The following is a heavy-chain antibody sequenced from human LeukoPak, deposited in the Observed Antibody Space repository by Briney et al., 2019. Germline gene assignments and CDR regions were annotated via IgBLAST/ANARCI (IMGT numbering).Heavy chain of an antibody. J-gene: IGHJ4*02. Sequence: GGSLRLSCAASGFTFSSYAMSWVRQAPGKGLEWVSAISGSGGSTYYADSVKGRFTISRDNSKNTLYLQKNSLRAEDTAVYYCARVIFVVVIANALDYWGQGTLVTVSS. CDR3: ARVIFVVVIANALDY. V-gene: IGHV3-23*01. CDR1: GFTFSSYA. D-gene: IGHD2-21*01. CDR2: ISGSGGST.